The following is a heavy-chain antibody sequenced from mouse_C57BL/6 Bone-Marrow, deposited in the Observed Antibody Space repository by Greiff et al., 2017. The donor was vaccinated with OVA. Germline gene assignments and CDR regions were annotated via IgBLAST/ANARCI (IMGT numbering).Heavy chain of an antibody. D-gene: IGHD2-12*01. CDR3: ARSHCYSCNMGY. J-gene: IGHJ2*01. CDR2: IYPRSGNT. CDR1: GYTFTSYG. Sequence: QVQLQQSGAELARPGASVKLSCKASGYTFTSYGISWVKQRPGQGLEWIGEIYPRSGNTYYNEKFKGKATLTADNSSSTAYMELRSLTSEDSAVYFCARSHCYSCNMGYWGQGTTLTVSS. V-gene: IGHV1-81*01.